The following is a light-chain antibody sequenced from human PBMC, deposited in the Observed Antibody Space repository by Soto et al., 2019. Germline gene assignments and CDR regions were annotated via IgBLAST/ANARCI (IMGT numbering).Light chain of an antibody. J-gene: IGKJ4*01. Sequence: DIQMTQSPSSVSASVGDRVTITCRASQGINSWLAWYQQKPGKAPKLLISAASSLQSGVPSRFSVSGSLTDFTLTISSLQPEYFAPYYCQLAYIVPLSFGGGTKVEIK. CDR2: AAS. V-gene: IGKV1D-12*01. CDR1: QGINSW. CDR3: QLAYIVPLS.